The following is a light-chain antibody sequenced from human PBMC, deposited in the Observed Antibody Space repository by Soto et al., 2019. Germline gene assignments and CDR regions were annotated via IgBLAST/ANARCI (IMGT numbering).Light chain of an antibody. J-gene: IGKJ4*01. Sequence: DIQMTQSPSSVSASVADRVTITCRASQDIGTDLGWYQQKPGKAPKLLIYAASSLQSGVPSRFSGSGSGTDFTLTISSLQPEDFATYYCQQSYSTLPTFGGGTKVDIK. V-gene: IGKV1-39*01. CDR3: QQSYSTLPT. CDR2: AAS. CDR1: QDIGTD.